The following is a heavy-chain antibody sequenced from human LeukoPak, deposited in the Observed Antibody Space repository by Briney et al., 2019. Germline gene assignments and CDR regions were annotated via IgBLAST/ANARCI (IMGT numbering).Heavy chain of an antibody. CDR3: ARNIVVVPAAEPILNMDV. V-gene: IGHV1-69*13. CDR1: GGTFSSYA. Sequence: GASVKVSCQDSGGTFSSYAISWVRQAPGQGLEWMGGIIPIFGTANYAQKFQGRVTITADESTSTAYMELSSLRSEDTAVYYCARNIVVVPAAEPILNMDVWGKGTTVTVSS. CDR2: IIPIFGTA. D-gene: IGHD2-2*01. J-gene: IGHJ6*03.